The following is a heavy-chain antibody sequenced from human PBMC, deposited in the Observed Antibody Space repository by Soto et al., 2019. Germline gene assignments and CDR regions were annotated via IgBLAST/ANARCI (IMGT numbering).Heavy chain of an antibody. Sequence: SETLSLTCTVSGGSIRSGGYYWSWIRQHPGKGLEWIGYIYYSGSTYYNPSLKSRVTIPVDTSKNQFSLKLSSVTAADTAVYYCARVAPLGYYYDSSGPLGAFDIWGQGTMVTVSS. CDR1: GGSIRSGGYY. V-gene: IGHV4-31*03. J-gene: IGHJ3*02. CDR3: ARVAPLGYYYDSSGPLGAFDI. D-gene: IGHD3-22*01. CDR2: IYYSGST.